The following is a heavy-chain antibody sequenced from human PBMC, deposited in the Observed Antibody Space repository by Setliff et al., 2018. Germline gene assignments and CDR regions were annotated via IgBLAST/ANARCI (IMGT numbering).Heavy chain of an antibody. Sequence: SQTLSLTCAISGDSVSNNGAAWNWIRQSPSGGLEWLGRTFYRSKWYYDYALSVKSRITVNPGTSKNQFSLHLNSVTPEDTAVYYCARDSELGLDALDIWGQGTMVTVSS. CDR3: ARDSELGLDALDI. J-gene: IGHJ3*02. V-gene: IGHV6-1*01. CDR2: TFYRSKWYY. CDR1: GDSVSNNGAA. D-gene: IGHD7-27*01.